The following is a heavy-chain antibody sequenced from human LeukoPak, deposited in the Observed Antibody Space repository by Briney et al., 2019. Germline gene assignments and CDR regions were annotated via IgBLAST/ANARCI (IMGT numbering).Heavy chain of an antibody. D-gene: IGHD1-1*01. CDR2: ISGSGDST. CDR3: AKSGSSTGTTHRQFDP. J-gene: IGHJ5*02. Sequence: GGSLRLSCAASGLTFSYYAMSWVRQAPGKGLEWVSGISGSGDSTYYADSVKGRFIISRDNSKNTLYLQTNSLRAEDTAVYYCAKSGSSTGTTHRQFDPWGQGTLVTVSS. V-gene: IGHV3-23*01. CDR1: GLTFSYYA.